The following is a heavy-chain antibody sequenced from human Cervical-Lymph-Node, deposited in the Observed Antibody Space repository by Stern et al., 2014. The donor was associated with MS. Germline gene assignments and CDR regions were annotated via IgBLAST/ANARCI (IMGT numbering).Heavy chain of an antibody. CDR2: IYPGDFDT. CDR3: ATSTGYFLLEYYFDY. CDR1: GYSFISSW. Sequence: EVQLVESGAEVKKPGESLKISCQGSGYSFISSWIGWVRQMPGKGLEWMAIIYPGDFDTRYNPSFQGQVTISADKSVSTAYLQWSSLKASDTAMYYCATSTGYFLLEYYFDYWGQGTLVTVSS. J-gene: IGHJ4*02. D-gene: IGHD6-19*01. V-gene: IGHV5-51*01.